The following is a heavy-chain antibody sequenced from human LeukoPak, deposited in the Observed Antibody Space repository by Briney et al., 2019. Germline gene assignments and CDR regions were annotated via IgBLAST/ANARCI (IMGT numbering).Heavy chain of an antibody. V-gene: IGHV4-59*11. CDR2: IYYSGST. D-gene: IGHD2-2*01. CDR1: GGSISSHY. CDR3: ARVSGYCSSTSCLYTRHFDY. J-gene: IGHJ4*02. Sequence: SETLSLTCTVSGGSISSHYWSWIRQPPGKGLEWIGYIYYSGSTNYNPSLKSRVTISVDTSKNQFSLKLSSVTAADTAVYYCARVSGYCSSTSCLYTRHFDYWGQGTLVTVSS.